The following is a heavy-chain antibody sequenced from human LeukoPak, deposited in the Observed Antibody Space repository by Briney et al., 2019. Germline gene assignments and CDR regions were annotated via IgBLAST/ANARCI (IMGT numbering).Heavy chain of an antibody. CDR3: ARDLIAAAGIVTWFDP. CDR1: GGSISSYY. J-gene: IGHJ5*02. V-gene: IGHV4-4*07. Sequence: SETLSLTCTVSGGSISSYYWSWIRQPAGKGLEWIGRIYTSGRTNYNPSLKSRVTMSVDTSKNQFSLKLSSVTAADTAVYYCARDLIAAAGIVTWFDPWGQGTLVTVSS. CDR2: IYTSGRT. D-gene: IGHD6-13*01.